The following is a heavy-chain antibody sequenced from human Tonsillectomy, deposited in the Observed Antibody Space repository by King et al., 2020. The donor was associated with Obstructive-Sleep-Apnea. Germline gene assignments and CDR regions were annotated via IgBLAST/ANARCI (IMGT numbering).Heavy chain of an antibody. V-gene: IGHV3-30*03. CDR1: GITFSSYG. J-gene: IGHJ3*02. CDR2: ISHDGSNK. D-gene: IGHD5/OR15-5a*01. CDR3: AIEDQRLWCRRQDAIEI. Sequence: VQLVESGGGVVQPGRSLRLSCAASGITFSSYGMHWVRQAPGKGLEWVAVISHDGSNKNYADSVKGRFTFSRDNSKKTLYLQINSLRGEDTAVFYCAIEDQRLWCRRQDAIEISGPGTVVTVSS.